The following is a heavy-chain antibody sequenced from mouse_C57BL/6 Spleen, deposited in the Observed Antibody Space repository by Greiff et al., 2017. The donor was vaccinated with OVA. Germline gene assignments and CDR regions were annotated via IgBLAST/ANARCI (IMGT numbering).Heavy chain of an antibody. V-gene: IGHV1-61*01. CDR1: GYTFTSYW. CDR3: GRRGYYAMDY. Sequence: QVQLQQPGAELVRPGSSVKLSCKASGYTFTSYWMDWVKQRPGQGLEWIGNIYPSDSETHYNQKFKDKATLTVDKSSSTAYMQLSSLTSEASAVYYCGRRGYYAMDYWGQGTSVTVSS. CDR2: IYPSDSET. J-gene: IGHJ4*01.